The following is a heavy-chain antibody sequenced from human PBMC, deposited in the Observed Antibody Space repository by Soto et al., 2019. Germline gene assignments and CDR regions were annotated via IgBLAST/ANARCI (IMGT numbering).Heavy chain of an antibody. Sequence: QVQLVQSGAEVKKPGSSVTVSCKASGGTFSSYAISWVRQAPGQGLEWMGGIIPIFGTADYAQKFQGRVTITADESTSTADMVLSGRRSDDTCVYSCVSGLTTVGCGYAIDVWGQGTTVTV. V-gene: IGHV1-69*12. CDR1: GGTFSSYA. J-gene: IGHJ3*01. CDR2: IIPIFGTA. D-gene: IGHD4-4*01. CDR3: VSGLTTVGCGYAIDV.